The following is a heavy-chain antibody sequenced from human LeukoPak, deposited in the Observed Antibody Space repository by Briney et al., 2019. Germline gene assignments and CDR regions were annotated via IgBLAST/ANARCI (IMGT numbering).Heavy chain of an antibody. CDR3: ARVYYDSSGYYYIDY. J-gene: IGHJ4*02. Sequence: ASVKVSCKASGYTFTSYGISWVRQAPGQGLEWMGWISAYNGNTNYAQKLQGRVTMTRNTSISTAYMELSSLRSEDTAVYYCARVYYDSSGYYYIDYWGQGTLVTVSS. V-gene: IGHV1-18*01. D-gene: IGHD3-22*01. CDR2: ISAYNGNT. CDR1: GYTFTSYG.